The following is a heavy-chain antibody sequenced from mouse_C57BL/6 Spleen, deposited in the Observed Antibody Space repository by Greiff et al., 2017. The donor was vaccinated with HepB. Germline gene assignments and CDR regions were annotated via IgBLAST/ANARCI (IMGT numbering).Heavy chain of an antibody. CDR3: VPYGPETGFAY. D-gene: IGHD1-1*02. CDR1: GFTFNTYA. Sequence: DVKLVESGGGLVQPKGSLKLSCAASGFTFNTYAMHWVRQAPGKGLEWVARIRSKSSNYATYYADSVKDRFTISRDESQSMLYLQMNTLKTEDTAMYYCVPYGPETGFAYWGQGTLVTVSA. J-gene: IGHJ3*01. CDR2: IRSKSSNYAT. V-gene: IGHV10-3*01.